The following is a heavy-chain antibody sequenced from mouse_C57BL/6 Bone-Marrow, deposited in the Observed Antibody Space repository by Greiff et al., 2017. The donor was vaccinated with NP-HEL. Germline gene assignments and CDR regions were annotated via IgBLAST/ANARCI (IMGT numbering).Heavy chain of an antibody. D-gene: IGHD2-1*01. CDR2: IDPGSSDT. CDR3: TYGNYYYDMDY. Sequence: EVQLVESGTVLVRPGASVKMSCKTSGYTFTSYWMHWVKQRPGRGLEWIGAIDPGSSDTSYNEKFKGKAKLTAVTSASTAYMELSSLTNVESAVYYCTYGNYYYDMDYWGQGTSVTVSS. J-gene: IGHJ4*01. CDR1: GYTFTSYW. V-gene: IGHV1-5*01.